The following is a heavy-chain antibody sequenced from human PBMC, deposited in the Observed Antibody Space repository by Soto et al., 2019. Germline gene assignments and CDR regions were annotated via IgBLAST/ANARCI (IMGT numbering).Heavy chain of an antibody. D-gene: IGHD2-15*01. CDR1: SASFTVYY. V-gene: IGHV4-59*01. Sequence: ASETLSLTCTVSSASFTVYYWSWIRQPPGKGLEWIGYIYYSGSTSYNPSLTSRVTLSADMSKNQFSLKLRSVTAADTAVYYCARDAGGPGDYWGQGVLVTVSS. CDR3: ARDAGGPGDY. J-gene: IGHJ4*02. CDR2: IYYSGST.